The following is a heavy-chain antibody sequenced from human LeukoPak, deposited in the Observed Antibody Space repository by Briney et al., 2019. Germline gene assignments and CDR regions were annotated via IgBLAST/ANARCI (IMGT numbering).Heavy chain of an antibody. V-gene: IGHV3-7*02. D-gene: IGHD1-26*01. CDR3: AGGLYSGSFDP. CDR2: IKQDGSEK. J-gene: IGHJ5*02. CDR1: GFTFSRYW. Sequence: GGSLRLSCAASGFTFSRYWMSWVRQAPGKGLEWVANIKQDGSEKYYVDSVKGRFTISRDNAKNSLFLQMNSLRAEDTAVYYCAGGLYSGSFDPWGQGTLVTVSS.